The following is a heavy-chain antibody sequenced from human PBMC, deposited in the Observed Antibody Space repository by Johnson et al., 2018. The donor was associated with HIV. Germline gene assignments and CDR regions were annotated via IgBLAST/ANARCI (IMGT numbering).Heavy chain of an antibody. Sequence: VQLVESGGGVVQPGRSLRLSCAASGFTFSSYAMHWVRQAPGKGLEWVAVISYDGSNKYYADSVKGRFTTSRDNSKNTLYLQMNSLRPEDTAVYYCAREGTGSYGGAFDIWGQGTMVTVSS. V-gene: IGHV3-30*14. J-gene: IGHJ3*02. CDR3: AREGTGSYGGAFDI. CDR1: GFTFSSYA. D-gene: IGHD3-10*01. CDR2: ISYDGSNK.